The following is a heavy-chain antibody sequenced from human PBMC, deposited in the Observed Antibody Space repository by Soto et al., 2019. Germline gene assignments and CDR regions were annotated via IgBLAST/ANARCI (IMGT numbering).Heavy chain of an antibody. CDR1: GYTLTELS. CDR2: FDPEDGET. CDR3: ARESSSGWTRPYYYYYGMDV. Sequence: GASVKVSCKVSGYTLTELSMHWVRQAPGKGLEWMGGFDPEDGETIYAQKFQGRVTMTEDTSTDTAYMELSSLRSEDTAVYYCARESSSGWTRPYYYYYGMDVWGQGTTVTVSS. V-gene: IGHV1-24*01. J-gene: IGHJ6*02. D-gene: IGHD6-19*01.